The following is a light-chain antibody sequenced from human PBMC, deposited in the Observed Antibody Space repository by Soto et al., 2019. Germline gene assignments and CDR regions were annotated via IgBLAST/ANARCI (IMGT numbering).Light chain of an antibody. J-gene: IGLJ2*01. CDR2: DVI. Sequence: QSVLTQPASVSGSPGQSITISCTGTSSDVGGYNYVSWYQQHPGKAPKLMIYDVINRPSGVSNRFSGSKSGNSASLTISGLQAKDEADYYCSSYTSSSTYVVFGGGTQLTVL. CDR3: SSYTSSSTYVV. CDR1: SSDVGGYNY. V-gene: IGLV2-14*03.